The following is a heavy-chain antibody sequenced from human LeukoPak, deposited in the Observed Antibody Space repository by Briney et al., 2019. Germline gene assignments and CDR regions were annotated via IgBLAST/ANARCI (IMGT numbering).Heavy chain of an antibody. CDR2: IYSGGST. D-gene: IGHD3-10*01. V-gene: IGHV3-53*04. J-gene: IGHJ4*02. Sequence: LSLTCTVSGGSISSGSYYWSWVRQAPGKGLEWVSVIYSGGSTYYADSVKGRFTISRHNSKNTLYLQMNSLRAEDTAVYYCAREAPRRGAFDYWGQGTLVTVSS. CDR1: GGSISSGSYY. CDR3: AREAPRRGAFDY.